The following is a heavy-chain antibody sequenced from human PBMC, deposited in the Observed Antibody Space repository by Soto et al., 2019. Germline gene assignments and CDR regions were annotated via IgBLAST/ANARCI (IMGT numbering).Heavy chain of an antibody. CDR3: ASYSRPYYGTDY. CDR1: GGSISSSSYY. CDR2: IYYSGST. V-gene: IGHV4-39*01. Sequence: SETLSLTCTVSGGSISSSSYYWGWIRQPPGKGLEWIGSIYYSGSTYYNPSLKSRVTISVDTSKNQFSLKLSSVTAADTAVYYCASYSRPYYGTDYWGQGTLVTV. J-gene: IGHJ4*02. D-gene: IGHD3-10*01.